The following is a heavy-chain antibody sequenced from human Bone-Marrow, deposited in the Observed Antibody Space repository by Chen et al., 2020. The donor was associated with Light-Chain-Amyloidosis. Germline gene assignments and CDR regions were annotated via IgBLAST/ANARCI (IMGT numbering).Heavy chain of an antibody. V-gene: IGHV3-30*04. CDR3: ARTLRYGHQVYFDY. Sequence: QVQLVESGGGVVQPGTSLRPPCVGSGFPFSSHAMHWVRQAPGRGLGWVAVISFDGRADSVQGRFTVSRDNSKSTLYLQMDSLRPDDTAVYYCARTLRYGHQVYFDYWGQGTLVTVSS. D-gene: IGHD3-9*01. J-gene: IGHJ4*02. CDR2: ISFDG. CDR1: GFPFSSHA.